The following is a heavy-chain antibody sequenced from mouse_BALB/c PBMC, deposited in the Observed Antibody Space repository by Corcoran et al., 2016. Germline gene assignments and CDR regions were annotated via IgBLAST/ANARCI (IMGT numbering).Heavy chain of an antibody. J-gene: IGHJ3*01. V-gene: IGHV9-1*02. Sequence: QIQLVQSGPELKKPGETVKISCKASGYTFTNYGMNWVKQAPGKGLKWMGWINTYTGEPTYADAFKGRFAFSLETSASTAYLQINNLKNEDMATYFCARDKVGFAYWGQGTLVTVSA. CDR1: GYTFTNYG. CDR3: ARDKVGFAY. CDR2: INTYTGEP.